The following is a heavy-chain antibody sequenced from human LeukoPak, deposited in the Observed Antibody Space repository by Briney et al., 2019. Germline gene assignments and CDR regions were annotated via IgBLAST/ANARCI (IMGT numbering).Heavy chain of an antibody. J-gene: IGHJ3*02. CDR2: INPSGGST. Sequence: ASVKVSCKASGYTFTSYYMHWVRRAPGQGLEWMGIINPSGGSTSYAQKFQGRVTMTRDTSTSTVYMELSSLRSEDTAVYYCARIPYYYDSSGNDAFDIWGQGTMVTVSS. CDR1: GYTFTSYY. CDR3: ARIPYYYDSSGNDAFDI. D-gene: IGHD3-22*01. V-gene: IGHV1-46*01.